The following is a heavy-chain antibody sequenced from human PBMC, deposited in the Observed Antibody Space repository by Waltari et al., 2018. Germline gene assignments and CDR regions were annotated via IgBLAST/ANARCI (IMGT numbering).Heavy chain of an antibody. V-gene: IGHV1-69*01. J-gene: IGHJ6*03. D-gene: IGHD3-10*01. CDR1: GGTFSSYA. CDR2: ITPIFGTA. CDR3: ARDRVVRGVTRGYYYYMDV. Sequence: QVQLVQSGAEVKKPGYSVKVSCKASGGTFSSYAISWVRQAPGQGLEWMGGITPIFGTANYAQKCQGRVTITADESTSTAYMELSSLRSEDTAVYYYARDRVVRGVTRGYYYYMDVWGKGTTVTVSS.